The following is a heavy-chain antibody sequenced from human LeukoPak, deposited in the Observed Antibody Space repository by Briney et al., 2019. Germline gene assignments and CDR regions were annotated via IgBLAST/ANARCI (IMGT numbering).Heavy chain of an antibody. V-gene: IGHV4-30-2*01. J-gene: IGHJ6*03. D-gene: IGHD2-15*01. CDR3: ARSRVVVAAASYYYYYMDV. Sequence: SETLSLTCTVSGGSISSGGYYWSWIRQPPGKGLEWIGYIYHSGSTYYNPSLKSRVTISVDRSKNQFSLKLSSVTAADTAVYYCARSRVVVAAASYYYYYMDVWGKGTTVTVSS. CDR2: IYHSGST. CDR1: GGSISSGGYY.